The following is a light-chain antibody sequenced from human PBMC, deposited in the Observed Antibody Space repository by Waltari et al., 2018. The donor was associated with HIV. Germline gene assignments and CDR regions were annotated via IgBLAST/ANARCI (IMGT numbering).Light chain of an antibody. CDR2: VNRDGSH. J-gene: IGLJ2*01. Sequence: QLVLTQSPSASASLGTSVKLTCTLSSGHTNYAIAWQQGQSEKGAGVLVKVNRDGSHTKGDGIPDRFSGSRSGAEHDRTISSLQAEDEADYYCQRWGTGVEFGGGNKLTVL. V-gene: IGLV4-69*01. CDR1: SGHTNYA. CDR3: QRWGTGVE.